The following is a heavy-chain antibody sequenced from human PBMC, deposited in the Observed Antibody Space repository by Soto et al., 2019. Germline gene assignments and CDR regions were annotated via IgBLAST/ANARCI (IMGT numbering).Heavy chain of an antibody. V-gene: IGHV1-18*01. CDR2: ISAYNGNT. CDR3: ARQSDSSGWVIDY. CDR1: GYTFNRYG. Sequence: ASVKVSCKASGYTFNRYGISWVRQAPGKGLEWMGWISAYNGNTNYAQKLQGRVTMTTDTSTSTAYMELSSLRSEDTAVYYCARQSDSSGWVIDYWGQGTLVTVSS. J-gene: IGHJ4*02. D-gene: IGHD6-19*01.